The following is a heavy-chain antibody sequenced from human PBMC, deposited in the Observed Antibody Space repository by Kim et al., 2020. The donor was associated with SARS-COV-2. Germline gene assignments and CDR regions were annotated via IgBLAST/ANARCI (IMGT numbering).Heavy chain of an antibody. D-gene: IGHD2-21*02. Sequence: GGSLRLSCAASGFTFSGSAMHWVRQASGKGLEWVGRIRSKANSYSTAYAASVKGRFTISRDDSKKTAYLEMNSLKTEDTAVYYCTAWGHGVTDYVVEYWGQGTLVTVSS. CDR2: IRSKANSYST. J-gene: IGHJ4*02. V-gene: IGHV3-73*01. CDR3: TAWGHGVTDYVVEY. CDR1: GFTFSGSA.